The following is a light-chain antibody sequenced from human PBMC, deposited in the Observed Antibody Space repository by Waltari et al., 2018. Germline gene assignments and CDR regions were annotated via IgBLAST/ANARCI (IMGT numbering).Light chain of an antibody. CDR3: CSYAGSSTHVV. V-gene: IGLV2-23*02. CDR1: SSDVGSYNL. J-gene: IGLJ2*01. CDR2: EVS. Sequence: QSALTQPASVSGSPGQSITISCTGTSSDVGSYNLFSSYQQHPGKAPKLMIYEVSKRPSGVSNRFSGSKSGNTASLTISGLQAEDEADYYCCSYAGSSTHVVFGGGTKLTVL.